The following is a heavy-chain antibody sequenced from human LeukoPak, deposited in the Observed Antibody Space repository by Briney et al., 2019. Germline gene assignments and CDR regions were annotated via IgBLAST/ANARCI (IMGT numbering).Heavy chain of an antibody. D-gene: IGHD3-9*01. CDR3: ARTNYDILTGYRGPFDY. V-gene: IGHV4-4*02. CDR1: GGSISSSNW. J-gene: IGHJ4*02. Sequence: SGTLSLTCAVSGGSISSSNWWSWVRQPPGKGLEWIGEIYHSGSTNYNPSLKSRVTISVDKSKNQFSLKLSSVTAADTAVYYCARTNYDILTGYRGPFDYWGQGTLVTVSS. CDR2: IYHSGST.